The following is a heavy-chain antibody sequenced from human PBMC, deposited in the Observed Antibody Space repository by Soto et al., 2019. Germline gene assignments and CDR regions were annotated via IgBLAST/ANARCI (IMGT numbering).Heavy chain of an antibody. V-gene: IGHV1-69*14. Sequence: QVQLVQSGAEVKKPGSSVKVSCKTSGGTFSSYAINWVRQAPGQGLEWMGGIIPIFGTANYAQKFQGRITITAXXSXNTXYMELRSLRSDDTAVYYCASSPPPTVTMYSRFFDLWGRGTLVTVSS. D-gene: IGHD4-17*01. CDR1: GGTFSSYA. CDR2: IIPIFGTA. J-gene: IGHJ2*01. CDR3: ASSPPPTVTMYSRFFDL.